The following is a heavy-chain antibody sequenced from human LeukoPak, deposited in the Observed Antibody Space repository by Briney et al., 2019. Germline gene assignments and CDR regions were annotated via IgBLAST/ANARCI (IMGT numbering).Heavy chain of an antibody. Sequence: GGSLRLSCSASGFTVSSNYMSWVRQAPGKGLEWVSIIYSDGSTYYADSVKGRFTISRDNSKNTLYLQMNSLRVEDTAVYYCARVLVASGTCDAFDIWGQGTMVTVSS. CDR2: IYSDGST. V-gene: IGHV3-66*02. J-gene: IGHJ3*02. CDR1: GFTVSSNY. CDR3: ARVLVASGTCDAFDI. D-gene: IGHD1-26*01.